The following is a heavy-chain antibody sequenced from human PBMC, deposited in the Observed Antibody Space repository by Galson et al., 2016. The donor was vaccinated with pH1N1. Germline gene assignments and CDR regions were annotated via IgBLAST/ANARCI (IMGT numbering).Heavy chain of an antibody. CDR2: IYYGGST. CDR3: ARQIRGDLDWYFDL. V-gene: IGHV4-39*01. J-gene: IGHJ2*01. D-gene: IGHD4-17*01. Sequence: ETLSLTCTVSGGSISSSGYYWGWIRQSPGKGLEWIGRIYYGGSTYYNPSLKSRVTISVDTSKSQFSLKLSSVTATDTAVYDCARQIRGDLDWYFDLWGRGTLVTVSS. CDR1: GGSISSSGYY.